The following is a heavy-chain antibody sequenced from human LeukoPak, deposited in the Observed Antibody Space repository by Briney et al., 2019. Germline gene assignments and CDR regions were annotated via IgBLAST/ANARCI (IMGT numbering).Heavy chain of an antibody. D-gene: IGHD2-2*01. CDR3: ARDKGSHCSSTSCPIDY. V-gene: IGHV1-2*02. Sequence: GASVKVSCKASGYTFTGYYMHWVRQAPGQGLEWMGWINPNSGGTNYAQKFQGRVTMTRDTSISTAYMELSRLRSDDTAGYYCARDKGSHCSSTSCPIDYWGQGTLVTVSS. CDR1: GYTFTGYY. J-gene: IGHJ4*02. CDR2: INPNSGGT.